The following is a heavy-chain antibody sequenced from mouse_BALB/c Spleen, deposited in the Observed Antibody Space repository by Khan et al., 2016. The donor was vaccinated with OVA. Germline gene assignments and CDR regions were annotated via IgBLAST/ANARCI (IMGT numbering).Heavy chain of an antibody. CDR1: GYSITSDYA. CDR3: SRVYGWDFDY. D-gene: IGHD1-1*01. CDR2: ISYSGNT. J-gene: IGHJ2*01. V-gene: IGHV3-2*02. Sequence: EVKLLESGPGLVKPSQSLSLTCTVTGYSITSDYAWYWIRQFPGNILEWMGFISYSGNTNYNPSLKSRISITRDTSKNQFFLQLNSVTTEDTARYYGSRVYGWDFDYWGQGTTRTVSS.